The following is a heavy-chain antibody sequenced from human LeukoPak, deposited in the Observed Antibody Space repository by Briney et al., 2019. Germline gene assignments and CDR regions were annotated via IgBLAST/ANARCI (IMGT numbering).Heavy chain of an antibody. J-gene: IGHJ5*01. D-gene: IGHD3-10*01. CDR1: GYTSVDFW. CDR3: ARGINWFDS. Sequence: ASVKVSCKAPGYTSVDFWIHWVRQAPGQGLEWMGWIKPDSGATDYAQTFQGRVTMTRDTSISTAYMELSGLRSDDTALYYCARGINWFDSWGQGTLVTVSS. CDR2: IKPDSGAT. V-gene: IGHV1-2*02.